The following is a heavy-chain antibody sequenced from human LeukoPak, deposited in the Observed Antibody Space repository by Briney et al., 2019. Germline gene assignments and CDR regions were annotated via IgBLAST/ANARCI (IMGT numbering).Heavy chain of an antibody. CDR2: ISWNSGSI. V-gene: IGHV3-9*01. J-gene: IGHJ3*02. D-gene: IGHD2-15*01. CDR1: GFTFNDYA. CDR3: ARDRKWWNAFDI. Sequence: GRSLRLSCAASGFTFNDYAMHWVRQAPGKGLEWVSGISWNSGSIAYADSVKGRFTISRDNSKNTLYLQMNSLRAEDTAVYYCARDRKWWNAFDIWGQGTMVTVSS.